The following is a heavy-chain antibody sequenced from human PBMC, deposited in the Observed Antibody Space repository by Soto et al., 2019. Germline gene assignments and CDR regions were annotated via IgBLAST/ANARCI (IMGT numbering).Heavy chain of an antibody. CDR2: IYYSGST. CDR3: ATTGYYIGDY. V-gene: IGHV4-31*03. D-gene: IGHD3-9*01. J-gene: IGHJ4*02. Sequence: QVHLQESGPGLVKPSQTRSLPCTVSGGSISSGGYYWSWTRQQPWKGLEWIGYIYYSGSTYYNPSPKNRVTRSVDTSKNQFSLKLSSVTAADTAVSYCATTGYYIGDYWGRGTLVTVSS. CDR1: GGSISSGGYY.